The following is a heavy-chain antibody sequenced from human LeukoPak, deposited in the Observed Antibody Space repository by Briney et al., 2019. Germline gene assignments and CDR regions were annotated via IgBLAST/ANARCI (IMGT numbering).Heavy chain of an antibody. CDR1: GYTFISYG. J-gene: IGHJ4*02. V-gene: IGHV1-69*04. CDR3: ASLRSAVTAALDY. D-gene: IGHD4-11*01. CDR2: IIPILGIA. Sequence: ASVKVSCKASGYTFISYGISWVRQAPGQGLEWMGRIIPILGIANYAQKSQGRVTITADKSTSTAYMELSSLRSEDTAVYYCASLRSAVTAALDYWGQGTLVTVSS.